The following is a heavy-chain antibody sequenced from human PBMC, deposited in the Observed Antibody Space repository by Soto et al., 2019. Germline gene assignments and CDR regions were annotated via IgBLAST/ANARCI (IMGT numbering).Heavy chain of an antibody. J-gene: IGHJ4*02. CDR2: IYYSGST. Sequence: SETLSLTCTVSGGSISSHYWSWIRQPPGKGLEWIGYIYYSGSTNYNPSLKSRVTISVDTSKNQFSLKLSSVTAADTAVYYCARDYGDYVIDYWGQGSLVTVS. CDR3: ARDYGDYVIDY. CDR1: GGSISSHY. D-gene: IGHD4-17*01. V-gene: IGHV4-59*11.